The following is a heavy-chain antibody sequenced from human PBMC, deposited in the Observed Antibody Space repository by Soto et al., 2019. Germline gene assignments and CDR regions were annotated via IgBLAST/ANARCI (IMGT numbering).Heavy chain of an antibody. CDR1: GYTFTSYY. CDR3: VRDSTYFDFWSVPSTPLCYFDY. CDR2: INPSGGST. V-gene: IGHV1-46*03. J-gene: IGHJ4*02. D-gene: IGHD3-3*01. Sequence: ASVKVSCKASGYTFTSYYMHWVRQAPGQGLEWMGIINPSGGSTSYAQKFQGRVTMTRDTSTSTVYMELSSLRSEDTAVYYCVRDSTYFDFWSVPSTPLCYFDYWGQGNPGHRLL.